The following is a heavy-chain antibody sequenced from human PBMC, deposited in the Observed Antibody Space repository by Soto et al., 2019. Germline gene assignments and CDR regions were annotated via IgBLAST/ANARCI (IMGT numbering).Heavy chain of an antibody. V-gene: IGHV3-33*01. CDR2: IWYDGSNK. D-gene: IGHD2-15*01. CDR1: GFTFSSYG. Sequence: QVQLVESGGGVVQPGRSLRLSCAASGFTFSSYGMHWVRQAPGKGLEWVAVIWYDGSNKYYADSVKGQFTISRDNSKNTLYLQMNSLRAEDTAVYYCARASFGRLYYFDYWGQGTLVTVSS. J-gene: IGHJ4*02. CDR3: ARASFGRLYYFDY.